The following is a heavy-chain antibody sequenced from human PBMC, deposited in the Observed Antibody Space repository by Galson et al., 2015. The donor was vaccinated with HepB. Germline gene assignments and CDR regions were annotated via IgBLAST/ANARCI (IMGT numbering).Heavy chain of an antibody. D-gene: IGHD6-13*01. J-gene: IGHJ4*02. Sequence: SLRLSCAASGFTFSSYSMNWVRQAPGKGLEWVSSISSSSSYIYHADSVKGRFTISRDNAKNSLYLQMNSLRAEDTAVYYCARVYSSSWYVVDYWGQGTLVTVSS. CDR1: GFTFSSYS. CDR3: ARVYSSSWYVVDY. V-gene: IGHV3-21*01. CDR2: ISSSSSYI.